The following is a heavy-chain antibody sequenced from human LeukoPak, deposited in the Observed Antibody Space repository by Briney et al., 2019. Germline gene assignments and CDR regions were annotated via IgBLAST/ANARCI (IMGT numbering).Heavy chain of an antibody. D-gene: IGHD2-2*02. J-gene: IGHJ4*02. CDR2: ISYDGNNK. CDR3: ARSTVVVPAAIGARFDY. V-gene: IGHV3-30-3*01. Sequence: GRSLRLSCAASGFTFSSFAMRWVRQAPGKGLGWVAVISYDGNNKYYADSVKGRFTISRDNAKNSLYLQMNSLRAEDTAVYYCARSTVVVPAAIGARFDYWGQGTLVTVSS. CDR1: GFTFSSFA.